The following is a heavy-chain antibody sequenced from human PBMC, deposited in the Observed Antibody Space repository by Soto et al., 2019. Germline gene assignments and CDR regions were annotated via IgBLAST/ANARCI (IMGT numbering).Heavy chain of an antibody. Sequence: GGSLRLSCAASGFTFSSYWMSWVRQAPGKGLEWVANIKPDGSEKWYVDSVKGRFTISRDNTKNSLYLQMNSLRAEDTAVYYCARGDYHDTSGPFSDAFDVWGQGTMVTVS. J-gene: IGHJ3*01. CDR1: GFTFSSYW. V-gene: IGHV3-7*04. D-gene: IGHD3-22*01. CDR3: ARGDYHDTSGPFSDAFDV. CDR2: IKPDGSEK.